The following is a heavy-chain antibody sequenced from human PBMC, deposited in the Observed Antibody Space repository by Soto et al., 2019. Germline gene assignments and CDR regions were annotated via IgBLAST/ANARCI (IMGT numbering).Heavy chain of an antibody. CDR2: INHSGST. D-gene: IGHD6-13*01. J-gene: IGHJ5*02. CDR3: ARGVTPTPLYSSSWFRYNWFDP. Sequence: QVQLQQWGAGLLKPSETLSLTCAVYGGSFSGYYWSWIRQPPGKGLEWIGEINHSGSTNYNPSLKSRVTRSVDTSKNQFSLKLSSVTAADTAVYYCARGVTPTPLYSSSWFRYNWFDPWGQGTLVTVSS. V-gene: IGHV4-34*01. CDR1: GGSFSGYY.